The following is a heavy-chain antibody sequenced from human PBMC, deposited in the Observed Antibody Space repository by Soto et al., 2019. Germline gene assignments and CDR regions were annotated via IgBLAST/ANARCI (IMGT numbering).Heavy chain of an antibody. CDR2: IYYSGST. V-gene: IGHV4-59*01. CDR1: CCSISSYY. D-gene: IGHD3-3*01. J-gene: IGHJ6*02. Sequence: SETPSLTFTVSCCSISSYYWSWVRQPPGKGLEWIGYIYYSGSTNYNPSLKSRVTISVDTSKNQLSLKLSSVTAADTAVYYCARDGRTIYYGMDVWGQGTTVTVSS. CDR3: ARDGRTIYYGMDV.